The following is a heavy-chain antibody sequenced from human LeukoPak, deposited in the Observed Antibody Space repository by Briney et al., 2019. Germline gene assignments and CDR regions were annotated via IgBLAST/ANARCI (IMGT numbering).Heavy chain of an antibody. CDR2: INPNSGGT. CDR3: AVDYCSSTSCLKRRNWFDP. CDR1: GYTFTGYY. J-gene: IGHJ5*02. V-gene: IGHV1-2*06. Sequence: ASVKVSCKASGYTFTGYYMHWVRQAPGQGLEWMGRINPNSGGTNYAQKFQGRVTMTRDTSISTAYMELSRLRSDDTAVYYCAVDYCSSTSCLKRRNWFDPWGQGTLVTVSS. D-gene: IGHD2-2*01.